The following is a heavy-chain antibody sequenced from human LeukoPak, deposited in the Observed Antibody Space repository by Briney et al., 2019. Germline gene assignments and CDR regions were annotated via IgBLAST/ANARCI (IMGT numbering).Heavy chain of an antibody. J-gene: IGHJ4*02. Sequence: SGTLSLTCAVSGGSISSSNWWSWVRRPPGKGLEWIGEIYHSGSTNYNPSLKSRVTISVDKSKNQFSLKLSSVTAADTAVYYCAREGDCSGGSCHFDYWGQGTLVTVSS. CDR2: IYHSGST. D-gene: IGHD2-15*01. CDR3: AREGDCSGGSCHFDY. V-gene: IGHV4-4*02. CDR1: GGSISSSNW.